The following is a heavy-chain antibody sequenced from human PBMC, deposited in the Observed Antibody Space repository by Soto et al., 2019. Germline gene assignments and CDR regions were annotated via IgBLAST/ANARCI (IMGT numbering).Heavy chain of an antibody. CDR3: ASGFSSWYVDY. Sequence: SETLSLTCTVSGVSISSYYWSWIRQPPGKGLEWIGYFYSSGNTDYNPSLMSRVTMSADTSKNHFSLKLSSVTAADTAVYYCASGFSSWYVDYWGQGTLVTVSS. J-gene: IGHJ4*02. V-gene: IGHV4-59*01. CDR1: GVSISSYY. CDR2: FYSSGNT. D-gene: IGHD6-13*01.